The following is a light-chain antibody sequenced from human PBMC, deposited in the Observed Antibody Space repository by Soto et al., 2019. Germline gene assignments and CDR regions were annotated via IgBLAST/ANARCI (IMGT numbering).Light chain of an antibody. J-gene: IGKJ1*01. V-gene: IGKV1-17*01. Sequence: DIQMTQSPSSLSASVGDRVTITCRASQGIRNDLGWYQQKPGKAPKRLIYAASSLQSGVPSRFNGSGSGTEFNLTNSTRQPEGFVTAYWLQHNSYRRTFGQGTKLEIK. CDR3: LQHNSYRRT. CDR2: AAS. CDR1: QGIRND.